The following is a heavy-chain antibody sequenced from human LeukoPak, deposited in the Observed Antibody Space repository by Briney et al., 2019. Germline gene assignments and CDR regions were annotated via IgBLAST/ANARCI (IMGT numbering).Heavy chain of an antibody. Sequence: ETLSLTCTVSGGSISNYYWSWIRQPPGKGLEWVSGISGSSGGTYYAESVKGRFIISRDSSQNTLYLQMHSLKVEDTAIYYCARRRLQIDYWGQGTLVTVSS. V-gene: IGHV3-23*01. D-gene: IGHD4-11*01. CDR3: ARRRLQIDY. CDR1: GGSISNYY. CDR2: ISGSSGGT. J-gene: IGHJ4*02.